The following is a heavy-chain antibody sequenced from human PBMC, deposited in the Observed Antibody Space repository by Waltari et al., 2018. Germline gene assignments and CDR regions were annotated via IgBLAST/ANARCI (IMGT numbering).Heavy chain of an antibody. Sequence: QVQLVQSGAEVKKPGASVKVSCKASGYTFTSYYMHWVRQAPGQGLEWMGIINPSGGSTSYGQKFQGRVTMTRDTSTSTVYMGLSSLRSEDTAVYYCARGFYYYDSSGYEGGDYWGQGTLVTVSS. J-gene: IGHJ4*02. CDR2: INPSGGST. V-gene: IGHV1-46*01. CDR1: GYTFTSYY. CDR3: ARGFYYYDSSGYEGGDY. D-gene: IGHD3-22*01.